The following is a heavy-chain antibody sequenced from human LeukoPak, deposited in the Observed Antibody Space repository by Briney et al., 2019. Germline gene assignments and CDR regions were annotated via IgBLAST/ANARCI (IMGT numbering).Heavy chain of an antibody. Sequence: GGSLRLSCAASGFSFSSYDMHWVRRAPGKGLEWVAFIRYDKSNEYYADSVKGRFTISRDNSKDTLYLQMNGLKTEDTAVYYCAKDQEYSSSSYYHYYYMDVWGKGTTVTVSS. J-gene: IGHJ6*03. CDR2: IRYDKSNE. CDR1: GFSFSSYD. V-gene: IGHV3-30*02. D-gene: IGHD6-6*01. CDR3: AKDQEYSSSSYYHYYYMDV.